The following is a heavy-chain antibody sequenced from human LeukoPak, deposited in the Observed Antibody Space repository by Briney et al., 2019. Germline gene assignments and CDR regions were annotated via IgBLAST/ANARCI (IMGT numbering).Heavy chain of an antibody. Sequence: GGSLRLSCAASGFTVSSSPINWVRQAPGRGLEWVSVIYSGGNTFYADSVKGRFTISRHNSENTLYLQMNSLSADDTAVYYCVRLMGSGWFDPWGQGTLVTVFS. CDR3: VRLMGSGWFDP. D-gene: IGHD1-26*01. V-gene: IGHV3-53*04. J-gene: IGHJ5*02. CDR2: IYSGGNT. CDR1: GFTVSSSP.